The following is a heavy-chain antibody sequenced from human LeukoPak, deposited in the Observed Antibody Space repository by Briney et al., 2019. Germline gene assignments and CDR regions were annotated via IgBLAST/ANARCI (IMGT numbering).Heavy chain of an antibody. CDR3: ARSGDGYNPYYYYYGMDV. CDR2: ISYDGSNK. D-gene: IGHD5-24*01. J-gene: IGHJ6*02. V-gene: IGHV3-30-3*01. Sequence: GGSLRLSCAASGFTFSSYAMHWVRQAPGKGLEWVAVISYDGSNKYYADSVKGRFTISRDNSKNTLYLQMNSLRAEDTAVYYCARSGDGYNPYYYYYGMDVWGQGTTVTVSS. CDR1: GFTFSSYA.